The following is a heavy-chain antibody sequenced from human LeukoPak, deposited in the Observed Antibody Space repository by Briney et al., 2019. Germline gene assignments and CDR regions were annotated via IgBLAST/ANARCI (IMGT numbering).Heavy chain of an antibody. V-gene: IGHV3-30*03. Sequence: GGSLRLSCAASGFTFSNYGMHWVREAPGKGLEWVAVISYDATNENYADSVKGRFTISRDDSKNTLYLQMNSLRAEDTAVYYCASGDYSVLDYWGQGTLVTVSS. J-gene: IGHJ4*02. CDR3: ASGDYSVLDY. CDR2: ISYDATNE. CDR1: GFTFSNYG. D-gene: IGHD4-11*01.